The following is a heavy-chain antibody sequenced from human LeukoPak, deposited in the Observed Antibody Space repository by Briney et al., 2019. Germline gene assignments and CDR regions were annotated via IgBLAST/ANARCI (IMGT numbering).Heavy chain of an antibody. V-gene: IGHV1-24*01. CDR2: FDPGDDET. CDR1: GYSLSELS. Sequence: ASVKVSCKVSGYSLSELSTHWVRQAPGQGLEWMGGFDPGDDETVYAQKFQGRVTMTEDTSTDTAYLELSSLRSEDTAVYFCATEKDLLLDSWGQGTPVTVSS. CDR3: ATEKDLLLDS. D-gene: IGHD1-26*01. J-gene: IGHJ5*01.